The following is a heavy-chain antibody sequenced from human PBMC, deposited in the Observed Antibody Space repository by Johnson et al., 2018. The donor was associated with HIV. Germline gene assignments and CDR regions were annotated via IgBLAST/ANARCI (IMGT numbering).Heavy chain of an antibody. V-gene: IGHV3-64*01. Sequence: VQLVESGGGLVQPGGSLRLSCAASGFTFSSYAMHWVRQAPGKGLEYVSVIRSNGGSTYYANSVKGRFTISRDNSKNTLYLQMKSLGAEDTAVYYCAVEGALNPDGFDIWGQGTTVTVSS. J-gene: IGHJ3*02. CDR1: GFTFSSYA. D-gene: IGHD3-16*01. CDR2: IRSNGGST. CDR3: AVEGALNPDGFDI.